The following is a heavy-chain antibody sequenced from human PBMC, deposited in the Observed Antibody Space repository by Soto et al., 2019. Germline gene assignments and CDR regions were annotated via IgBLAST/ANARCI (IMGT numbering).Heavy chain of an antibody. J-gene: IGHJ6*02. Sequence: EVQLVESGGGLIQPGGSLRLSCAASGFTVSSNYMSWVRQAPGKGLEWVSVIYSGGSTYYADSVKGRFTISRDNSKNTLYLQMNSLRAEDTAVYYCARDWGGDCGGDCYYYYGMDVWGQGTTVTVSS. V-gene: IGHV3-53*01. D-gene: IGHD2-21*02. CDR2: IYSGGST. CDR1: GFTVSSNY. CDR3: ARDWGGDCGGDCYYYYGMDV.